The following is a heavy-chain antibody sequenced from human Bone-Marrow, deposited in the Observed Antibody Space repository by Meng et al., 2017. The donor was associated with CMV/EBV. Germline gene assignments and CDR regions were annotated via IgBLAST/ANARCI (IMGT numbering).Heavy chain of an antibody. J-gene: IGHJ4*02. CDR2: IKQDGSDI. CDR3: ARDRSGSYPHY. CDR1: GFTFSTYW. Sequence: SCAASGFTFSTYWMSWVRQAPGKGLEWVANIKQDGSDIYYVDSVKGRFTISRDNAKNSLYLQMNSLRPEDTAVYYCARDRSGSYPHYWGQGTLVIVSS. V-gene: IGHV3-7*04. D-gene: IGHD1-26*01.